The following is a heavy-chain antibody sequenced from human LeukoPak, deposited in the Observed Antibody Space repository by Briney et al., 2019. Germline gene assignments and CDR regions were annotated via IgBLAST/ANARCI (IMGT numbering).Heavy chain of an antibody. CDR1: GGSISSSSYY. CDR2: IYYSGST. J-gene: IGHJ4*02. Sequence: SETLSLTCTVSGGSISSSSYYWGWIRQPPGKGLEWIGSIYYSGSTYYNPSLKSRVTLSVDTSKNQFSLRLNSVTAADTAVYYCARRPYYDSSGYPSPYYFDYWGQGPLVTVSS. V-gene: IGHV4-39*01. CDR3: ARRPYYDSSGYPSPYYFDY. D-gene: IGHD3-22*01.